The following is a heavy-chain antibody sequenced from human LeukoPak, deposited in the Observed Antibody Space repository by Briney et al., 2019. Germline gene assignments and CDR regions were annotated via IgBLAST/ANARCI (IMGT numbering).Heavy chain of an antibody. CDR3: ATDGDPTVTISGGPPYYYYYMDV. CDR2: IRYDGSNK. J-gene: IGHJ6*03. D-gene: IGHD4-11*01. CDR1: GFTFSSFG. V-gene: IGHV3-30*02. Sequence: PGGSLRLSCAASGFTFSSFGMHWVRQAPGKGLEWVAFIRYDGSNKYYADSVKGRFTISRDTSKNTLYLQMNSLRAEDTAVYYCATDGDPTVTISGGPPYYYYYMDVWGKGTTVTVSS.